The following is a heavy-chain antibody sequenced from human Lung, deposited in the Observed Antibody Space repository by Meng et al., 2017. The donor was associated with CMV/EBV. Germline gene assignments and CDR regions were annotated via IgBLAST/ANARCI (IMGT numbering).Heavy chain of an antibody. J-gene: IGHJ4*02. CDR2: MNPSGGST. Sequence: ASVXVSXKASGYTFTSHYMHWVRQAPGQGLEWMGIMNPSGGSTSYAQKFQGRVTMTSDTATSTVYMELSSLRSEDTAVYYCATPRGYSYGPLGHWCQGTLVTVSS. CDR1: GYTFTSHY. D-gene: IGHD5-18*01. V-gene: IGHV1-46*01. CDR3: ATPRGYSYGPLGH.